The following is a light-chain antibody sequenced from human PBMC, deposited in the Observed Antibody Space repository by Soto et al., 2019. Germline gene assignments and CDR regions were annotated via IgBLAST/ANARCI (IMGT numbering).Light chain of an antibody. Sequence: QSALTQPASVSGSPGQSITIPCTGTSGDVGGYNLVSWYQQHPGKAPKLMIYEVTERPSGVSNRFSGSKSGNTASLTISGLQPDDEADYYCCSNASNSEGFGTGTKVTVL. CDR1: SGDVGGYNL. V-gene: IGLV2-23*02. J-gene: IGLJ1*01. CDR3: CSNASNSEG. CDR2: EVT.